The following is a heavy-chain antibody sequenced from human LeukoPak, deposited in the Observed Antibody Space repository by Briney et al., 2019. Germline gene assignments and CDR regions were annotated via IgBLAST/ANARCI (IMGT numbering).Heavy chain of an antibody. J-gene: IGHJ4*02. CDR2: ISYDGSNK. CDR1: GFTFSRYG. Sequence: GGSLRLSCAASGFTFSRYGMHWVRQAPGKGLEWVAVISYDGSNKYYADSVKGRFTISRDNSKNTLYLQMNSLRAEDTAVYYCARGRRGYYDSSGYYLYYFDYWGQGTLVTVSS. V-gene: IGHV3-30*03. D-gene: IGHD3-22*01. CDR3: ARGRRGYYDSSGYYLYYFDY.